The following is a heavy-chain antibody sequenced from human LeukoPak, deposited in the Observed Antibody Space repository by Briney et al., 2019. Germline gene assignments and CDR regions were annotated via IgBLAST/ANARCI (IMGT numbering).Heavy chain of an antibody. V-gene: IGHV4-31*03. J-gene: IGHJ6*04. Sequence: SETLSLTCTVSGGSISSGGYYWSWIRQHPGKGLEWIGYIYYSGSTFYNPSLKSRITISLDTSKNQFSLKLSSVTAADTAVYYCARDRGYSYGGMDVWGKGTTVTVSS. CDR2: IYYSGST. D-gene: IGHD5-18*01. CDR1: GGSISSGGYY. CDR3: ARDRGYSYGGMDV.